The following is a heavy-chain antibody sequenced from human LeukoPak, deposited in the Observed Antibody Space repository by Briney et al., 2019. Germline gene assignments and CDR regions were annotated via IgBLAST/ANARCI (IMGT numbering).Heavy chain of an antibody. J-gene: IGHJ4*02. D-gene: IGHD6-13*01. V-gene: IGHV6-1*01. CDR3: ARGATTAGLRFDF. CDR2: TYYRSKWYN. CDR1: GDSVSSNSAA. Sequence: SQTLSLTCAISGDSVSSNSAAWNWIRQSPSRGLEWLGRTYYRSKWYNDYAVSVKSRITINPDTSKNQLSLRLSSVTAADTAVYYCARGATTAGLRFDFWGQGTLVTVSS.